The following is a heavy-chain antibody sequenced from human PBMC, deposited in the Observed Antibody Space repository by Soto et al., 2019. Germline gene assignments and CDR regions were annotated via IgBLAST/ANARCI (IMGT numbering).Heavy chain of an antibody. CDR2: INHSGST. CDR1: DGSFSGYY. D-gene: IGHD3-22*01. J-gene: IGHJ4*02. CDR3: ARGELWFYYASSGYFVS. Sequence: LTWAVCDGSFSGYYWSWIRQPPGKGLEWIGEINHSGSTNYNPSLKSRVTISVDTSKNQFSLKLSSVTAADTAVYYCARGELWFYYASSGYFVSWGQGTLVTVSP. V-gene: IGHV4-34*01.